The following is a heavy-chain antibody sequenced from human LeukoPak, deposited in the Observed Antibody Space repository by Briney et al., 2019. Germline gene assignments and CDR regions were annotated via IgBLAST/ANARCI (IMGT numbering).Heavy chain of an antibody. D-gene: IGHD1-14*01. V-gene: IGHV3-7*03. CDR3: VRGKVNLDY. CDR1: GFTFSNYW. J-gene: IGHJ4*02. Sequence: GGSLRLSCAASGFTFSNYWMSWVRQAPGKGLEWVANIKQDGGDKYYVDSVKGRFTISRDYAKNSLYLQMNSLRAEDTAVYYCVRGKVNLDYWGQGTLVTVSS. CDR2: IKQDGGDK.